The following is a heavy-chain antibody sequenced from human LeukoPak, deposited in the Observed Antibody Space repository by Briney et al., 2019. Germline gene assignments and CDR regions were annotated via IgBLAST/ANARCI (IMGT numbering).Heavy chain of an antibody. CDR3: AREFTGYDDY. J-gene: IGHJ4*02. Sequence: PETLSLTCTVSGASVSSGSYYWSWIRQPPGKGLEWIGYIYYSGSSHYNPSLKSRVTMSVDLSRNEFSLKMTSVTAADTAVYYCAREFTGYDDYWGQGTLVTVSS. V-gene: IGHV4-61*01. D-gene: IGHD5-12*01. CDR1: GASVSSGSYY. CDR2: IYYSGSS.